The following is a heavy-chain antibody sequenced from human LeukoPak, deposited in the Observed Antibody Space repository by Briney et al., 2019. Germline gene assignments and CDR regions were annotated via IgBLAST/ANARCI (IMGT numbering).Heavy chain of an antibody. J-gene: IGHJ4*02. V-gene: IGHV1-69*04. Sequence: ASVKVSCKASGYTFTSYGISWVRQAPGQGLEWMGRIIPILGIANYAQKFQGRVTITADKSTSTAYMELSSLRSEDTAVYYCARTITGTTSPFDYWGQGTLVTVSS. CDR3: ARTITGTTSPFDY. CDR2: IIPILGIA. CDR1: GYTFTSYG. D-gene: IGHD1-20*01.